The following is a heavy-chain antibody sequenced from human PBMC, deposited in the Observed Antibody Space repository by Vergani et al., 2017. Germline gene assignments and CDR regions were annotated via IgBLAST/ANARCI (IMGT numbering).Heavy chain of an antibody. CDR2: ISWDGGST. Sequence: VHLVESGGGVVQPGRSLRLSCVVSGFTSSYYGMHWVRQAPGKGLEWVSLISWDGGSTYYADSVKGRFTISRDNSKNSLYLQMNSLRTEDTALYYCAKEWGGSGSYYNSPPDYWGQGTLVTVSS. J-gene: IGHJ4*02. CDR1: GFTSSYYG. D-gene: IGHD3-10*01. V-gene: IGHV3-43*01. CDR3: AKEWGGSGSYYNSPPDY.